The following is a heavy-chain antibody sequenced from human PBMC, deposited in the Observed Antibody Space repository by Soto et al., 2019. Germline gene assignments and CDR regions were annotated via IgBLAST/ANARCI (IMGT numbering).Heavy chain of an antibody. V-gene: IGHV3-23*01. CDR3: AKVAEYYDFWSGYSMPDY. CDR1: GFTFSSYA. CDR2: ISGSGGST. Sequence: PGGSLRLSCAASGFTFSSYAMSWVRQAPGKGLEWVSAISGSGGSTYYADSVKGRFTISRDNSKNTLYLQMNSLRAEDTAVYYCAKVAEYYDFWSGYSMPDYWGQGTLVTV. J-gene: IGHJ4*02. D-gene: IGHD3-3*01.